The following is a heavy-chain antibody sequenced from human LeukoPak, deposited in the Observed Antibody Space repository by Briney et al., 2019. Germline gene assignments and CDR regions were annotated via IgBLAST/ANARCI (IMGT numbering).Heavy chain of an antibody. Sequence: GESLRISCKGSGYSFTSYWISWVRQMPGKGLEWMGRIDPSDSYTNYSPSSQGHVTISADKSISTAYLQWSSLKASDTAVYYCARMFSTGLQPAGFDYWGQGTLVTVSS. V-gene: IGHV5-10-1*01. J-gene: IGHJ4*02. CDR2: IDPSDSYT. CDR1: GYSFTSYW. D-gene: IGHD3-9*01. CDR3: ARMFSTGLQPAGFDY.